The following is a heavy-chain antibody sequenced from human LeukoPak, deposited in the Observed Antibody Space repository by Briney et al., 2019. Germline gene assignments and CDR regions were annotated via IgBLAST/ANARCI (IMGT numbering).Heavy chain of an antibody. Sequence: GVLRLSCAASRFTFSSYGMHWVRQAPGKGLEWVSYISSSGSTIYYADSVKGRFTISRDNAKNSLYLQMNSLRAEDTAVYYCAELGITMIGGVWGKGTTVTISS. V-gene: IGHV3-48*03. CDR1: RFTFSSYG. J-gene: IGHJ6*04. CDR3: AELGITMIGGV. D-gene: IGHD3-10*02. CDR2: ISSSGSTI.